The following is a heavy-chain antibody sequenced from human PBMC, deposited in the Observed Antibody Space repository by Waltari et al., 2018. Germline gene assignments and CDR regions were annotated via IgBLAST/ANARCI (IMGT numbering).Heavy chain of an antibody. Sequence: QVQLQQWGAGLLKPSETLSLTCAVYGGSFSNYYWSWIRQPPGKGLEWIGEINHSGSTNYNPSLKSRVSISVDTSKNQFSLKLSSVTAADTAVYYWAGASVWGGSYDYWGQGTLVTVSS. J-gene: IGHJ4*02. D-gene: IGHD1-26*01. V-gene: IGHV4-34*01. CDR2: INHSGST. CDR3: AGASVWGGSYDY. CDR1: GGSFSNYY.